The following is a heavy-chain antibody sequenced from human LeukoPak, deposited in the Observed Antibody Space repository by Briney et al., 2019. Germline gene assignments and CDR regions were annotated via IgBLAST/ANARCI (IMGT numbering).Heavy chain of an antibody. V-gene: IGHV1-18*01. CDR3: ASSTGRYDSSGYYRVYAFDI. D-gene: IGHD3-22*01. CDR2: ISAYNGNT. J-gene: IGHJ3*02. CDR1: GYTFASYG. Sequence: GASVKVSCKASGYTFASYGISWPRQAPGQGLEWMGWISAYNGNTNYAQKLQGRVTMTTDTSTSTAYMELRSLRSDDTAVYYCASSTGRYDSSGYYRVYAFDIWGQGTMVTVSS.